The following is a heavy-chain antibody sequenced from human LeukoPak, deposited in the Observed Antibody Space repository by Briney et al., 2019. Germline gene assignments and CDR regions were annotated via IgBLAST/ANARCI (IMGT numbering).Heavy chain of an antibody. CDR1: GFTFSSYG. J-gene: IGHJ3*02. V-gene: IGHV3-30*18. Sequence: GGSLRLSCAASGFTFSSYGMHWVRQAPGKGLEWVAVISYDGSNKYCADSVKGRFTISRDNSKNTFYLQMISLRAEDTAVYYCAKDGGLTVTTHDAFDIWGQGTMVTVSS. D-gene: IGHD4-17*01. CDR2: ISYDGSNK. CDR3: AKDGGLTVTTHDAFDI.